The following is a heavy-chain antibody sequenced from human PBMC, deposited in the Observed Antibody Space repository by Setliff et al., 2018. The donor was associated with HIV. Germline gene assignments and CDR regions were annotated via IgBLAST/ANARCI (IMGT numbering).Heavy chain of an antibody. J-gene: IGHJ4*02. CDR1: GDSIKGPW. CDR3: AKGAGFYGDYTFDH. CDR2: IHYTGTT. Sequence: SETLSLTCTVSGDSIKGPWWWSWIRQSPGKGLEWTGNIHYTGTTHYNPSPKSRVTMSVDTSKNHVSLKLSSVTAADTAVYYCAKGAGFYGDYTFDHWGQGRQVTVSS. V-gene: IGHV4-59*11. D-gene: IGHD4-17*01.